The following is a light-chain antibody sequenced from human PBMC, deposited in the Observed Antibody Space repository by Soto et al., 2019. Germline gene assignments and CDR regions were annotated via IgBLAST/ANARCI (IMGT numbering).Light chain of an antibody. CDR2: GNS. CDR1: TSNIGAGYD. Sequence: VLTQPPSVSGAPGQRVTISCTGTTSNIGAGYDVNWYQQLPGTAPKLLIYGNSNRPSGVPDRFSGSKSGTSASLAITGLQAEDEADYYCQSYDSSLSGLVFGTGTKVTVL. CDR3: QSYDSSLSGLV. J-gene: IGLJ1*01. V-gene: IGLV1-40*01.